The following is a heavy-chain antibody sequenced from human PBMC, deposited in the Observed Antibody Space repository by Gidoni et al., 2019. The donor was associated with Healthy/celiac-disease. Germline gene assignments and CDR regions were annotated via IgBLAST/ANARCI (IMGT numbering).Heavy chain of an antibody. Sequence: QVQLQQWGAGLLKPSETLSLTCAVHGGSFSGYYWSWIRQPPGKGLELIGEINHSGSTNYNPSLKSRVTISVDTSKNQFSLKLSSVTAADTAVYYCARVLHSSGWNFDYWGQGTLVTVSS. CDR1: GGSFSGYY. J-gene: IGHJ4*02. CDR3: ARVLHSSGWNFDY. CDR2: INHSGST. D-gene: IGHD6-19*01. V-gene: IGHV4-34*01.